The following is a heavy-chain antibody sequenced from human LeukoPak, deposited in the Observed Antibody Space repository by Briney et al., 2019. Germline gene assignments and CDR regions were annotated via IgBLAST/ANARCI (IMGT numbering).Heavy chain of an antibody. CDR1: GFPFSSYA. J-gene: IGHJ4*02. V-gene: IGHV3-23*01. CDR2: ISGSGGST. CDR3: AKATKNWGSGNYFDY. Sequence: GGSLRLPCAASGFPFSSYAMSGVRQAPGKGLEGVSAISGSGGSTHYADSVKGRFTISRDNSKSTLYPQMNSLRAEDTAVYYCAKATKNWGSGNYFDYWGQGTLVTVSS. D-gene: IGHD3-16*01.